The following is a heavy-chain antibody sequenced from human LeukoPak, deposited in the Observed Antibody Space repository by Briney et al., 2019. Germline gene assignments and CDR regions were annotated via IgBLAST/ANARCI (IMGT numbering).Heavy chain of an antibody. Sequence: GGSLRLSCAASGFTFSRYWMSWVRQAPGKGLEWVANINQDGSEKYYVDSVKGRFTISRDNAKNSLYLEMNSLRAEDTAVYYCASDRALVSMVRGVMGYFYYYMDVWGKGTTVTISS. V-gene: IGHV3-7*01. CDR3: ASDRALVSMVRGVMGYFYYYMDV. CDR2: INQDGSEK. J-gene: IGHJ6*03. D-gene: IGHD3-10*01. CDR1: GFTFSRYW.